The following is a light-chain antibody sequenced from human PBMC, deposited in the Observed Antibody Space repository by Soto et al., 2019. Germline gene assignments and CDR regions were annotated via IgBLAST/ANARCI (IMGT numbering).Light chain of an antibody. CDR2: DTS. J-gene: IGKJ5*01. V-gene: IGKV3-15*01. CDR1: QSVRNK. Sequence: EILLTQSTATLSVSPGERVTLSCRASQSVRNKLAWYQQQPGQAPRVLIYDTSTRATGLPARFSGSGSGTDFTLTISRLEPEDFAVYYCQQYGSSPQTFGQGTRLEIK. CDR3: QQYGSSPQT.